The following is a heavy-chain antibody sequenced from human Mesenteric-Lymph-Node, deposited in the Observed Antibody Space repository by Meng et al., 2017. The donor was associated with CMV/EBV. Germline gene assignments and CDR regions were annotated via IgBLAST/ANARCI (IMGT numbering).Heavy chain of an antibody. Sequence: SETLSLTCAVFGDSVSSNNWWRWVRQAPGEGLEWIGSIYHGGNTYYNPSLESRVTMSIDNSKNQFSLKFTYVTAADTAGYYCAAQGGGGEWFHPWGQGTLVTVSS. V-gene: IGHV4-4*02. D-gene: IGHD3-16*01. CDR2: IYHGGNT. CDR1: GDSVSSNNW. J-gene: IGHJ5*02. CDR3: AAQGGGGEWFHP.